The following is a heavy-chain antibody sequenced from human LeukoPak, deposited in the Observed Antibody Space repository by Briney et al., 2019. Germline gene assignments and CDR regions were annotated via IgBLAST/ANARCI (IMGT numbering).Heavy chain of an antibody. V-gene: IGHV1-2*02. Sequence: ASVTVSCKASGYTFTGYYMHWVRQAPGQGLEWMGWINPNSGGTNYAQKFHGRVTMTRDTSISTAYMERSRLRSDDTAVYYCARASLNYYDSRTIDYWGQGTLVTVSS. J-gene: IGHJ4*02. CDR3: ARASLNYYDSRTIDY. CDR1: GYTFTGYY. D-gene: IGHD3-22*01. CDR2: INPNSGGT.